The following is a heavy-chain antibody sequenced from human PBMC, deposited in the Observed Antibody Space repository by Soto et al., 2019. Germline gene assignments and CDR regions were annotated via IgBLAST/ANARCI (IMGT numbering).Heavy chain of an antibody. CDR3: ARGPVAGSTEYFQH. V-gene: IGHV1-3*01. J-gene: IGHJ1*01. Sequence: QVQLVQSGAEVKKPGASVKVSCKASGYTFTSYAMHWVRQAPGQRLEWMGWFNAGNGNTKYSQKFQGRVTITRDTSASTAYMELSSLRSEDTAVYYCARGPVAGSTEYFQHWGQGTLVTVSS. D-gene: IGHD6-19*01. CDR1: GYTFTSYA. CDR2: FNAGNGNT.